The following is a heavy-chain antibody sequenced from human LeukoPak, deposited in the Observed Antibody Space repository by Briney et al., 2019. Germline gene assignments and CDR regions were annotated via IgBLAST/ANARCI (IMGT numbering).Heavy chain of an antibody. CDR2: IFYSGTT. CDR3: ARGPVAYSYGYGSGYFDS. D-gene: IGHD5-18*01. V-gene: IGHV4-31*03. CDR1: GDSFSGGGFY. Sequence: SQTLSLTCTVSGDSFSGGGFYWSWIRQLPGKGPEWIGFIFYSGTTYYNPSLKSRVHMSVDASKNQFSLKLRSVTAADTAVYYCARGPVAYSYGYGSGYFDSWGHGALVTVSS. J-gene: IGHJ4*01.